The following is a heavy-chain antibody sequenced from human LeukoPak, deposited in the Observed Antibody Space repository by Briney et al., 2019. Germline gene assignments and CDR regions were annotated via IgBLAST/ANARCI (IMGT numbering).Heavy chain of an antibody. CDR1: GGSISGSSYY. J-gene: IGHJ6*03. CDR3: ARGSDYYGSGSYSLLLHGYYYYMDV. D-gene: IGHD3-10*01. Sequence: SETLSLTCTVSGGSISGSSYYWGWIRQPPGKGLEWIGSIYYSGSTYYNPSLKSRVTISVDTSKNQFSLKLSSVTAADTAVYYCARGSDYYGSGSYSLLLHGYYYYMDVWGKGTTVTISS. V-gene: IGHV4-39*01. CDR2: IYYSGST.